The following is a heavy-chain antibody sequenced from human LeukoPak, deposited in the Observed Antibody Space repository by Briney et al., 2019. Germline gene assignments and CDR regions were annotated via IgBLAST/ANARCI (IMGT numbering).Heavy chain of an antibody. V-gene: IGHV3-64*02. J-gene: IGHJ4*02. CDR3: AKSLRYFDWLLLGDY. CDR1: GFTFSSYA. D-gene: IGHD3-9*01. CDR2: ISSNGGST. Sequence: PGGSLRLSCAASGFTFSSYAMSWVRQAPGKGLEYVSAISSNGGSTYYADSVKGRFTISRDNSKNTLYLQMNSLRAEDTAVYYCAKSLRYFDWLLLGDYWGQGTLVTVSS.